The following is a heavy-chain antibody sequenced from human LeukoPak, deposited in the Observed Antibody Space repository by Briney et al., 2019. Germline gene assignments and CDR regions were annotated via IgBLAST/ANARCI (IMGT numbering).Heavy chain of an antibody. D-gene: IGHD2-2*01. CDR2: ISSSSSTI. Sequence: GGSLRLSCAASGFTFSSYSMNWVRQAPGKGLEWVSYISSSSSTIYFADSVKGRFTISRDNAKNSLYLQMNSLRAEDTAVYYCARGQLYCSSTSCPIDYWGQGTLVTVSS. CDR3: ARGQLYCSSTSCPIDY. J-gene: IGHJ4*02. V-gene: IGHV3-48*04. CDR1: GFTFSSYS.